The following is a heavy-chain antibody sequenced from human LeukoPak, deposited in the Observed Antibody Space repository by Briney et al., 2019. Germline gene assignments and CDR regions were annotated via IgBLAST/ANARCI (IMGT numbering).Heavy chain of an antibody. V-gene: IGHV4-39*01. CDR2: IYYSGST. D-gene: IGHD3-22*01. Sequence: SETLSLTCSVSGGSISSSTDYWGWIRQPPGKGLEWIGTIYYSGSTYYNPSLKSRVTISVDTSKNQFSLKLNSVTAADTAVYYCARHLIYYDTTFYPGDYWGQGTLVTVSS. J-gene: IGHJ4*02. CDR3: ARHLIYYDTTFYPGDY. CDR1: GGSISSSTDY.